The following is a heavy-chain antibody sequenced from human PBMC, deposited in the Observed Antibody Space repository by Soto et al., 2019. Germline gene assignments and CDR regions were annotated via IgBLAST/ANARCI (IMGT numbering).Heavy chain of an antibody. Sequence: ASVKFSCDAASYTFTSDGISLVRQAPAQGLEGMGWISAYNGNTNYAQKLQGRVTMTTDTSTSTAYMELRSLRSDDTAVYYCARVRCSSTSCYCYYYYGMDVWGQGTTVTVSS. V-gene: IGHV1-18*04. J-gene: IGHJ6*02. D-gene: IGHD2-2*01. CDR3: ARVRCSSTSCYCYYYYGMDV. CDR2: ISAYNGNT. CDR1: SYTFTSDG.